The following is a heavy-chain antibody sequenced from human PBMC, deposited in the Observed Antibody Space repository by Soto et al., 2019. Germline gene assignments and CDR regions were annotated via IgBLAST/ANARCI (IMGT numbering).Heavy chain of an antibody. J-gene: IGHJ4*02. CDR1: GFTFSTFG. CDR2: IWNDGSKK. V-gene: IGHV3-33*01. Sequence: QVLLVETGGGVVQPGRSLRLSCAASGFTFSTFGLHWVRQAPGKALEWVAVIWNDGSKKYYADSVKGRFTISRDNSNNTLCLQMNSLRVEDTAVYYCVTGNQNYFDYWGQGTLVTVSS. D-gene: IGHD1-1*01. CDR3: VTGNQNYFDY.